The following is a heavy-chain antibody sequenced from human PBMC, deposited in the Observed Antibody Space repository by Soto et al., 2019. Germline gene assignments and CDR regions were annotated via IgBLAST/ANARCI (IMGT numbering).Heavy chain of an antibody. V-gene: IGHV5-10-1*01. CDR3: ATGFNRPHDY. Sequence: PGESLKISCKGSVYSFTSYWISWVRQMPGKGLEWMGRIDPSDSYTNYSPSFQGHVTVSADKSISTAYLQWSSLKASDTAMYYCATGFNRPHDYWGQGTLVTVSS. CDR2: IDPSDSYT. J-gene: IGHJ4*02. CDR1: VYSFTSYW.